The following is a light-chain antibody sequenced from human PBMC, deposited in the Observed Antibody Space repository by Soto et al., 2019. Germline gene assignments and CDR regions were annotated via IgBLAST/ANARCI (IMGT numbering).Light chain of an antibody. CDR1: QSVSSN. CDR3: QQYNNWPFT. V-gene: IGKV3-15*01. CDR2: GAS. Sequence: EIVMTQSPATLSVSPGERATLSCRASQSVSSNLAWYQQKPGQAPRLLIYGASTRATGIPARFSGSGSGTEFTLTISSLQSEDFAVYYCQQYNNWPFTLGPRTKVDIK. J-gene: IGKJ3*01.